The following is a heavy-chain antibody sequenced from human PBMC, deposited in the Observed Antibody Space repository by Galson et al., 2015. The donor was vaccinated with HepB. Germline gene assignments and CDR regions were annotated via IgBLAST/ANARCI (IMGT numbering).Heavy chain of an antibody. CDR3: ARDRLELLRSYGMDV. Sequence: VKVSCKASGYTFTSYYMHWVRQAPGQGLEWMGIINPSGGSTSYAQKFQGRVTMTRDTSTSTVYMELSSLRSEDTAVYYCARDRLELLRSYGMDVWGQGTTVTVSS. J-gene: IGHJ6*02. D-gene: IGHD1-7*01. V-gene: IGHV1-46*01. CDR1: GYTFTSYY. CDR2: INPSGGST.